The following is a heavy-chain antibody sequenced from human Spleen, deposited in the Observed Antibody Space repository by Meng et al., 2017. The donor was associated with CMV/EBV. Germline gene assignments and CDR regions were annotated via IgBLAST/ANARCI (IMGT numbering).Heavy chain of an antibody. V-gene: IGHV3-21*01. CDR1: GFTLSSYN. CDR3: AREYSSSWYYFDY. J-gene: IGHJ4*02. D-gene: IGHD6-13*01. Sequence: GGSLRLSCGDSGFTLSSYNMNWVRQAPGKGLEWVSSIVGSSFYIYYADSVKGRFTISRDNSKNTLYLQMNSLRAEDTAVYYCAREYSSSWYYFDYWGQGTLVTSPQ. CDR2: IVGSSFYI.